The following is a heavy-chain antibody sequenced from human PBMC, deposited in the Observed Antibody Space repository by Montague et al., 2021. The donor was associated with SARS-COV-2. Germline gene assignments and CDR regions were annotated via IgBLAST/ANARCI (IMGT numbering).Heavy chain of an antibody. CDR2: VNQRRTT. J-gene: IGHJ3*02. V-gene: IGHV4-34*01. CDR3: ARGRRPVVLAGAGPAGRAFDI. Sequence: SETLSLTCALSGGSFSTYYWCWFRQPPGGGVEWMGGVNQRRTTIYYLSAKNRVTITEDTSRYQFYLRLNSVTAADTAVYYCARGRRPVVLAGAGPAGRAFDIWGQGTMVTVSS. D-gene: IGHD3-3*02. CDR1: GGSFSTYY.